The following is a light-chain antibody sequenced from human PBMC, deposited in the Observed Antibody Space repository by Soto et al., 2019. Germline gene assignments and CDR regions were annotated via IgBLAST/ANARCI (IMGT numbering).Light chain of an antibody. Sequence: VLTQSPGTLSLSPGERATLSCRASQRVSTNSLAWYQQKPGQAPRLLIYGASNRATGIPDRFSGSGSGTDFTLTISRLEPEDFAVYYCQQYGSSGTFGQGTKVDTK. CDR2: GAS. CDR1: QRVSTNS. V-gene: IGKV3-20*01. J-gene: IGKJ1*01. CDR3: QQYGSSGT.